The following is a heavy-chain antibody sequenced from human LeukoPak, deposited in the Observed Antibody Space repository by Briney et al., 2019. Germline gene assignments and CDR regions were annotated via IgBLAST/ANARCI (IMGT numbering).Heavy chain of an antibody. CDR1: GYTFTGYY. Sequence: ASVKVSCKASGYTFTGYYMHWVRQAPGQGLEWMGWINPNSGGTNYAQEFQGRVTMTRDTSISTAYMELSRLRSDDTAVYYCARDFKKSLDYWGQGTLATVSS. J-gene: IGHJ4*02. CDR2: INPNSGGT. V-gene: IGHV1-2*02. CDR3: ARDFKKSLDY.